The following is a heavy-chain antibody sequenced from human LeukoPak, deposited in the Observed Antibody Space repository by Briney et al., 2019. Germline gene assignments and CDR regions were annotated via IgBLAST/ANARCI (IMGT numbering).Heavy chain of an antibody. CDR1: GFTFTAYY. CDR3: AGDRDYSHTGRGFDY. Sequence: ASVKVSCKASGFTFTAYYIHWVRQARGQGLEWMGWMYPTSAETNSGKKFQGRVTMTGDTSISTAYMELRRVTSDDTAVYYCAGDRDYSHTGRGFDYWGQGTLVTVSS. D-gene: IGHD4-11*01. CDR2: MYPTSAET. V-gene: IGHV1-2*02. J-gene: IGHJ4*02.